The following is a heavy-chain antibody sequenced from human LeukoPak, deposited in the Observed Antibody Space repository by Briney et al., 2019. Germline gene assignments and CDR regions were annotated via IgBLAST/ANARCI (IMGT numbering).Heavy chain of an antibody. D-gene: IGHD3-22*01. J-gene: IGHJ3*02. CDR2: IYYSGST. V-gene: IGHV4-59*01. CDR3: ARGSIYYDKAFDI. CDR1: GGSISSYY. Sequence: SETLSLTCTVSGGSISSYYWSWIRQPPGKGLEWIGYIYYSGSTTYNPSLKSRVTISVDTSKNQFSLKLSSVTAADTAVYYCARGSIYYDKAFDIWGQGTMVTVSS.